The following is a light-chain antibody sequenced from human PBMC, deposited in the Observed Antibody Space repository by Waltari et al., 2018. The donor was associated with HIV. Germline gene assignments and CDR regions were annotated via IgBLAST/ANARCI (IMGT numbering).Light chain of an antibody. J-gene: IGLJ3*02. Sequence: QSALTQPASVSGSPGQSITISCTGTSSDYNSVSWYQHHPGKAPKVIIYEVSNRPSGVSNRFSGSKSGDTASLTISGLQAEDEADYFCTSYISSSTPVFGGGTKVTVL. CDR1: SSDYNS. CDR3: TSYISSSTPV. CDR2: EVS. V-gene: IGLV2-14*01.